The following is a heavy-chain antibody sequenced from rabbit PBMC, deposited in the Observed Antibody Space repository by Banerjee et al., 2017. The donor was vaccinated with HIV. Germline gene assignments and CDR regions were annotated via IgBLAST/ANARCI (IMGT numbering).Heavy chain of an antibody. CDR3: ARGSDSGSGVYFDL. D-gene: IGHD2-1*01. CDR2: IDAGSSGST. Sequence: QEQLMESRGGLVKPGASLTLACTASGFSFSSGSDMCWVRQAPGKGLEWIACIDAGSSGSTYYASWAKGRFTISKTSSTTVTLQMTSLTAADTATYFCARGSDSGSGVYFDLWGPGTLVTVS. CDR1: GFSFSSGSD. J-gene: IGHJ4*01. V-gene: IGHV1S45*01.